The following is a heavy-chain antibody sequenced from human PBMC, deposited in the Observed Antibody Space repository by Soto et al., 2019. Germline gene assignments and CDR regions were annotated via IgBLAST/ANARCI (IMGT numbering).Heavy chain of an antibody. Sequence: EVPLLESGGGLVQPGGSLRLSCAASGFTFSSYAMSWVRQAPGKGLEWVSGISGSGDSTYYADSVKGRFTISRDNSKYTLYLQMNSLRAEDTAVYYCAKGVPGIAVAGTGYFQHWGQGTLVTVSS. CDR1: GFTFSSYA. CDR3: AKGVPGIAVAGTGYFQH. J-gene: IGHJ1*01. D-gene: IGHD6-19*01. CDR2: ISGSGDST. V-gene: IGHV3-23*01.